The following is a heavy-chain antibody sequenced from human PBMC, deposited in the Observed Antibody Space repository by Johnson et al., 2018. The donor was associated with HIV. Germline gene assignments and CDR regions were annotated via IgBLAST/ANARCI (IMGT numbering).Heavy chain of an antibody. Sequence: QVQLVESGGGLVQPGGSLRLSCAASGFTFSDYYMSWIRQAPGKGLEWVSYISSSGTIVYYADSVKGRFTISRDNTENALYLQMNSLRAEDTALYYCARAIAAAGSSLEDDAWGQGTMVTVSS. D-gene: IGHD6-13*01. V-gene: IGHV3-11*01. CDR3: ARAIAAAGSSLEDDA. CDR1: GFTFSDYY. J-gene: IGHJ3*01. CDR2: ISSSGTIV.